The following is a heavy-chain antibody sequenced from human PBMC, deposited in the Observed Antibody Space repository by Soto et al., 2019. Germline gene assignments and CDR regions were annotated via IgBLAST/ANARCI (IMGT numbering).Heavy chain of an antibody. CDR1: DFTLSSYG. V-gene: IGHV3-23*01. Sequence: EVQLLESGGGLVQPGGSLRLSCAASDFTLSSYGMTWVRQPPGKGLEWVSTIRGGGATTYYADSVKGRFTISRDDSKNTLYLQMNSLRVDDTAVYFCAKDVNYDVLAGYYYYWGQGTRVTVSS. CDR3: AKDVNYDVLAGYYYY. D-gene: IGHD3-9*01. J-gene: IGHJ4*02. CDR2: IRGGGATT.